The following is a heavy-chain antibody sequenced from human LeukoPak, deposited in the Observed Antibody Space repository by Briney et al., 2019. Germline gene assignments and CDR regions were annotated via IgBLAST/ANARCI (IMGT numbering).Heavy chain of an antibody. CDR2: IYPGDSDT. V-gene: IGHV5-51*01. Sequence: GESLKISCRGSGYDFTTYWIAWVRQMPGKGLEWWGIIYPGDSDTRYSPSFQGQVTISADKSISTAYLQWSSLKASDTAMYYCARRVGSYEYFDSWVQGTLVSVPS. CDR1: GYDFTTYW. D-gene: IGHD3-10*01. CDR3: ARRVGSYEYFDS. J-gene: IGHJ4*02.